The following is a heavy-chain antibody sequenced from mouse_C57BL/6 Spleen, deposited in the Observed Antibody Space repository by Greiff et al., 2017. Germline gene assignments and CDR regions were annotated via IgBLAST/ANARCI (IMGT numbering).Heavy chain of an antibody. CDR1: GFNIKDYY. CDR3: ARYYYYSNYSAWFAY. CDR2: IDPEDGET. V-gene: IGHV14-2*01. D-gene: IGHD2-5*01. Sequence: EVQLKESGAELVKPGASVKLSCTASGFNIKDYYMHWVKQRTEQGLEWIGRIDPEDGETKYAPKFQGKATITADTSSNTAYLQLSSLTSEDTDVYYCARYYYYSNYSAWFAYWGQGTLVTVSA. J-gene: IGHJ3*01.